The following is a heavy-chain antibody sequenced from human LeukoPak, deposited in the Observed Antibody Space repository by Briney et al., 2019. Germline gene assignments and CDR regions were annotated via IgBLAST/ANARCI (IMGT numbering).Heavy chain of an antibody. D-gene: IGHD6-19*01. CDR3: ASSNFPGIAVAGTPKGAFDI. V-gene: IGHV1-69*05. J-gene: IGHJ3*02. CDR1: GGTFSSYA. Sequence: GASVKVSCKASGGTFSSYAISWARQAPGQGLEWMGGIIPIFGTANYAQKFQGRVTITTDESTSTAYMELSSLRSEDTAVYYCASSNFPGIAVAGTPKGAFDIWGQGTMVTVSS. CDR2: IIPIFGTA.